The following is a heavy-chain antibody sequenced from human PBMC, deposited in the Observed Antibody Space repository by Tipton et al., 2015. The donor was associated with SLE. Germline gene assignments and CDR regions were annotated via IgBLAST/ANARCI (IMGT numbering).Heavy chain of an antibody. J-gene: IGHJ4*02. CDR1: GGPFSGYY. D-gene: IGHD6-13*01. V-gene: IGHV4-34*01. CDR3: ARSRSSWYRGGFDY. Sequence: TLSLTCAVYGGPFSGYYWSWIGQPPGKGLEWIGEINHSGSTNYNPSIKSRVTISVDTSKNQFSLKLSYVTAADTAVYYWARSRSSWYRGGFDYWGQGTLVTVSS. CDR2: INHSGST.